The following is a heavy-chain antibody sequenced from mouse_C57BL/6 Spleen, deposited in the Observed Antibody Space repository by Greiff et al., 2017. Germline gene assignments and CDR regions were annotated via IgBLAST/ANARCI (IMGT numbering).Heavy chain of an antibody. D-gene: IGHD5-2*01. J-gene: IGHJ3*01. CDR2: ISSGGDYI. CDR1: GFTFSSYA. CDR3: TREVNAYDGFAY. Sequence: EVQRVESGEGLVKPGGSLKLSCAASGFTFSSYAMSWVRQTPEKRLEWVAYISSGGDYIYYADTVKGRFTISRDNARNTLYLQMSSLKSEDTAMYYCTREVNAYDGFAYWGQGTLVTVSA. V-gene: IGHV5-9-1*02.